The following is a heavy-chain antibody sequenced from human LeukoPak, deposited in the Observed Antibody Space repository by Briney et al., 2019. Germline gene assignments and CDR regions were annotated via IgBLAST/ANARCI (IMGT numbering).Heavy chain of an antibody. CDR3: AKVRYVGYYFDT. J-gene: IGHJ4*02. CDR1: GFTFSNYA. V-gene: IGHV3-23*01. Sequence: GGSLRLSCAASGFTFSNYAMNWVRQARGKGREWVSSISGSGGTTYYADSVKGRFTISRDNSKNTLYLQMNSLRAEDTAVYYCAKVRYVGYYFDTWGQGTLVTVSS. D-gene: IGHD3-9*01. CDR2: ISGSGGTT.